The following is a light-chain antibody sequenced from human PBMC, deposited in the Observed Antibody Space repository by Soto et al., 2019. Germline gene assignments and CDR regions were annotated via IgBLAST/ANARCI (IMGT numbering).Light chain of an antibody. Sequence: QSALTQPASVSGSPGQSITISCTGISSDVGSYKLVSWYQHHPGEAPKLMIYEGSKRPSGVSDRFSGSKSDNTASLTISGLQAEDEADYYCCSYAGSITFSFGTGTKVTVL. V-gene: IGLV2-23*03. CDR3: CSYAGSITFS. CDR2: EGS. CDR1: SSDVGSYKL. J-gene: IGLJ1*01.